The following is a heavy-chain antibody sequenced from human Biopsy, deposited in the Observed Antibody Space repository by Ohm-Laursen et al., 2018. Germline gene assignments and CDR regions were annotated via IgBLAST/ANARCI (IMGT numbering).Heavy chain of an antibody. CDR3: AADADGYYTEFDY. Sequence: SAKVSCKASGGPSSNYAFSWARQAPGQGLEWVGRIVPILGHLNYAQRFQGRVSITADKSTTYVYMELSRLTSGDTAVYYCAADADGYYTEFDYWGPGTLVTVSS. CDR1: GGPSSNYA. V-gene: IGHV1-69*04. CDR2: IVPILGHL. J-gene: IGHJ4*02. D-gene: IGHD3-3*01.